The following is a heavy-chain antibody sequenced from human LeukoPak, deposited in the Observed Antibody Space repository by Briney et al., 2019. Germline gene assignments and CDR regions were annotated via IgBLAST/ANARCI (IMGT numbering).Heavy chain of an antibody. V-gene: IGHV6-1*01. D-gene: IGHD3-3*01. CDR1: GDIVSSNSAA. CDR2: TYYRSKLYN. J-gene: IGHJ6*03. CDR3: ASSYYDFWSGYYSGPRGYYYMDV. Sequence: SQTLSLTCALSGDIVSSNSAAWNWIRQSPSRGLEWLVRTYYRSKLYNDYAVSVKSRITINPDTSKNQFSLQLNSVTPEDTAVYYCASSYYDFWSGYYSGPRGYYYMDVWGKGTTVTVSS.